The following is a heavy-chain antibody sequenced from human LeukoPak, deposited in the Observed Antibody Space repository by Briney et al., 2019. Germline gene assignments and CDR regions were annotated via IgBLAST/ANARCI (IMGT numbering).Heavy chain of an antibody. J-gene: IGHJ4*02. CDR2: IIPIFGTA. Sequence: SVNVSFKASGYTFPIYFMHWVRQAPGQGLEWMGGIIPIFGTANYAQKFQGRVTITADESTSTAYMELSSLRSEDTAVYYCARGKTYYYDSSGYFYFDYWGQGTLVTVSS. V-gene: IGHV1-69*13. D-gene: IGHD3-22*01. CDR3: ARGKTYYYDSSGYFYFDY. CDR1: GYTFPIYF.